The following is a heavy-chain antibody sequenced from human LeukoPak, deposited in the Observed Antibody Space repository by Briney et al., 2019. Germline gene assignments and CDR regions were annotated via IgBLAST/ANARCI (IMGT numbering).Heavy chain of an antibody. V-gene: IGHV1-18*01. CDR1: GYTFTSYG. CDR3: ARAIAVAGHFDY. CDR2: ISAYNGNT. D-gene: IGHD6-19*01. Sequence: ASVKVSCKASGYTFTSYGISRVRQAPGQGLEWMGWISAYNGNTNYAQKLQGRVTMTTDTSTSTAYMELRSLRSDDTAVYYCARAIAVAGHFDYWGQGTVVTVSS. J-gene: IGHJ4*02.